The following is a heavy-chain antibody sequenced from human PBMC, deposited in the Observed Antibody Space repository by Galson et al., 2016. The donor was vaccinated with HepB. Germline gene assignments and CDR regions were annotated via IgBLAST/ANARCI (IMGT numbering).Heavy chain of an antibody. Sequence: SETLSLTCAIYGGSFSDYYWTWIRQPPGKGLEWIGEIHPRGRTNYNPSLKSRVTLSLDTSKNQFSLKLTSLTAADTAVYYCARNVPVTTYGYWGRGTLVAVSS. J-gene: IGHJ4*02. D-gene: IGHD4-11*01. V-gene: IGHV4-34*01. CDR2: IHPRGRT. CDR3: ARNVPVTTYGY. CDR1: GGSFSDYY.